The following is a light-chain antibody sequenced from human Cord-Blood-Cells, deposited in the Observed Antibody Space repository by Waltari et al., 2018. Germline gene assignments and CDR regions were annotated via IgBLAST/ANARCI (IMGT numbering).Light chain of an antibody. CDR1: SSDVGSYNL. J-gene: IGLJ3*02. CDR3: CSYAGSSTWV. V-gene: IGLV2-23*02. Sequence: QSALTQPASVSGSPGQSITISCTGTSSDVGSYNLVSWYQQHPGKAPKLMIYEVSKRPSGGSNRFSGSKSCNTASLTISGLQAEDGADYFCCSYAGSSTWVVRGGTKLAGL. CDR2: EVS.